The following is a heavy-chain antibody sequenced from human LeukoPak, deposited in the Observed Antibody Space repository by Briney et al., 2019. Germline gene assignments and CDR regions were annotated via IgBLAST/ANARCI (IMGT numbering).Heavy chain of an antibody. D-gene: IGHD6-13*01. CDR2: IKQDGSEK. CDR1: GFIFSSYW. CDR3: ARELNEAAGISLYMDV. Sequence: GGSLRLSCAASGFIFSSYWMSWVRQAPGKGLEWVANIKQDGSEKYYVDSVKGRFTISRDNAENSLYLQMNSLRAEDTAVYYCARELNEAAGISLYMDVWGKGTTVTISS. V-gene: IGHV3-7*03. J-gene: IGHJ6*03.